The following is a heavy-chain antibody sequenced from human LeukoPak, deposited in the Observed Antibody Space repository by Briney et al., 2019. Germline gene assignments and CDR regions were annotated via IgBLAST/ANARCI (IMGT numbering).Heavy chain of an antibody. CDR1: GFMFSGYA. Sequence: GGSPRLSCAASGFMFSGYAMDWVRQAPGKGLEWVSGISGRGDSRYYADSVKGRFTISRDNSKNTLYLQMHGLRADDTATYYCAKDRVSPGFNWFDSWGQGTLVTASS. CDR3: AKDRVSPGFNWFDS. D-gene: IGHD2/OR15-2a*01. V-gene: IGHV3-23*01. J-gene: IGHJ5*01. CDR2: ISGRGDSR.